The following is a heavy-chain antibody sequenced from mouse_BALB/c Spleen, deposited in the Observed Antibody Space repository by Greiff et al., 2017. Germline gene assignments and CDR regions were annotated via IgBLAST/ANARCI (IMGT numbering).Heavy chain of an antibody. CDR1: GFNIKDYY. J-gene: IGHJ4*01. Sequence: EVKLMESGAELVRSGASVKLSCTASGFNIKDYYMHWVKQRPEQGLEWIGWIDPENGDTEYAPKFQGKATMTADTSSNTAYLQLSSLTSEDTAVYYCNACHGSYAMDYWGQGTSVTVSS. V-gene: IGHV14-4*02. CDR3: NACHGSYAMDY. CDR2: IDPENGDT. D-gene: IGHD1-1*02.